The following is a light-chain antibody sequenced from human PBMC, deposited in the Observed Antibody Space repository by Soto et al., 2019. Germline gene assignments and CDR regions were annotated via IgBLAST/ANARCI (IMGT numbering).Light chain of an antibody. J-gene: IGKJ1*01. Sequence: DIQMTQSPSSLSASVGDRVTITCRTSQSISSYLNWYQQKPGQAPKLLIYAASSLQSGVPSRFSGSGSGTDFTLTISSLQPEDFATYYCQQSYSTPPEGTFGQGTKVEIK. CDR2: AAS. V-gene: IGKV1-39*01. CDR3: QQSYSTPPEGT. CDR1: QSISSY.